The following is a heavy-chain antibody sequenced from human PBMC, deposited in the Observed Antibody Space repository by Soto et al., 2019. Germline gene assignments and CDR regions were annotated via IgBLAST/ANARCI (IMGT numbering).Heavy chain of an antibody. CDR3: AKGVPYYDFWSGYSPY. J-gene: IGHJ4*02. V-gene: IGHV3-23*01. CDR1: GFTFSSYA. CDR2: ISGSGGST. Sequence: EVQLLESGGGLVQPGGSLRLSCAASGFTFSSYAMSWVRQAPGKGLEWVSAISGSGGSTYYADSVKGRFTISRDNSKNTLYLQMNSLRAEDTAVYYCAKGVPYYDFWSGYSPYWGQGTLVTVSS. D-gene: IGHD3-3*01.